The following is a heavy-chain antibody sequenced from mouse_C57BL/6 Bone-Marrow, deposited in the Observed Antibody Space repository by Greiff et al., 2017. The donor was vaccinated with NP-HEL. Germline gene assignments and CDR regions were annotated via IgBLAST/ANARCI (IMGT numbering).Heavy chain of an antibody. D-gene: IGHD2-4*01. CDR2: ISDGGSYT. J-gene: IGHJ3*01. CDR1: GFTFSSYA. V-gene: IGHV5-4*01. Sequence: EVQVVESGGGLVKPGGSLKLSCAASGFTFSSYAMSWVRQTPEKRLEWVATISDGGSYTYYPDHVKGRFTISRDKATNNLYQQMSHLKSEDTAMYYCARGGLYDYAFAYWGQGTLVTGSA. CDR3: ARGGLYDYAFAY.